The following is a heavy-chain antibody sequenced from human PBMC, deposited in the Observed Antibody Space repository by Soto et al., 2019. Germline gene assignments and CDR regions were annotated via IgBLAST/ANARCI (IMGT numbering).Heavy chain of an antibody. CDR2: ISAYNGNA. CDR3: ARSYISPPFYMDG. Sequence: QVQLVQSGAEVRKPGASVKVSCKASGYTFTSYGISWVRQAPGQGLEWMGWISAYNGNADYAPKSPGRVIMTPDTSTNTAYMELRSLRSDDTAVYYCARSYISPPFYMDGWGKGTPVTVSS. V-gene: IGHV1-18*01. CDR1: GYTFTSYG. D-gene: IGHD3-10*01. J-gene: IGHJ6*03.